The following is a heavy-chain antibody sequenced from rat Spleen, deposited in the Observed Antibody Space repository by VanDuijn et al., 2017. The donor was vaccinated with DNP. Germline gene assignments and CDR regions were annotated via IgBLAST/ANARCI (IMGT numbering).Heavy chain of an antibody. D-gene: IGHD4-3*01. CDR3: VRWNSGHFDY. CDR2: ITSSGGSI. Sequence: EVQLVESGGDLVQPGRSLKLSCVASGFTFNNYWMTWIRQVPGKGLEWVASITSSGGSIYYPDSVKGRFTISRDDAKNTLYLQMNTLRSEDMATYYCVRWNSGHFDYWGQGVMVTVSS. J-gene: IGHJ2*01. CDR1: GFTFNNYW. V-gene: IGHV5-31*01.